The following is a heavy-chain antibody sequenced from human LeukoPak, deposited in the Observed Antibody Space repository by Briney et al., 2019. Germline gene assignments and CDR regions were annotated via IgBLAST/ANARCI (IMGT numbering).Heavy chain of an antibody. Sequence: ASVKVSCKASGYTFTSYGISWVRQAPGQGLEWMGWISAYNGNTNYAQKLQGRVTMTTVTSTSTAYMELRSLRSDDTAVYYCARDEDQLPTSYYYYYYGMDVWGQGTTVTVSS. CDR2: ISAYNGNT. V-gene: IGHV1-18*01. J-gene: IGHJ6*02. D-gene: IGHD2-2*01. CDR1: GYTFTSYG. CDR3: ARDEDQLPTSYYYYYYGMDV.